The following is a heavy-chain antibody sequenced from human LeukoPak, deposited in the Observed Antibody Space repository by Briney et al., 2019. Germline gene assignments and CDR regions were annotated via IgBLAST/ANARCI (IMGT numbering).Heavy chain of an antibody. CDR1: GFTVSSNY. D-gene: IGHD5-12*01. CDR2: IYSGGST. Sequence: GGSLRLACAASGFTVSSNYMSWVRQARGKGLEWVSVIYSGGSTYYADSVKGRFTITRDNSKNTLYLQVNSLRAEDTAVYYCARDRWLRFGGGGYYYGMDVWGQGTTVTVSS. V-gene: IGHV3-66*01. CDR3: ARDRWLRFGGGGYYYGMDV. J-gene: IGHJ6*02.